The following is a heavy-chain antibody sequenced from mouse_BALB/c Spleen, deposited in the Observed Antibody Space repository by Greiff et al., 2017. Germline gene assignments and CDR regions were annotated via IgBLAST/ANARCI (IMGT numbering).Heavy chain of an antibody. CDR1: GFSLTGYG. V-gene: IGHV2-6-7*01. CDR2: IWGDGST. CDR3: ARDFYYYGSSYAMDY. Sequence: VKLMESGPGLVAPSQSLSITCTVSGFSLTGYGVNWVRQPPGKGLEWLGMIWGDGSTDYNSALKSRLSISKDNSKSQVFLKMNSLQTDDTARYYCARDFYYYGSSYAMDYWGQGTSVTVSS. D-gene: IGHD1-1*01. J-gene: IGHJ4*01.